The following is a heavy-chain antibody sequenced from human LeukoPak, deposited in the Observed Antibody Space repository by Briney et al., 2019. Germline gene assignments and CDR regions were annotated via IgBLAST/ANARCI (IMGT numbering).Heavy chain of an antibody. V-gene: IGHV4-30-2*01. CDR3: ARDRGHGDYDAFDI. D-gene: IGHD4-17*01. Sequence: SETLSLTCAVSGGSDSSGGYSWSWIRQPPGKGLEWIEFIYHSGSMYYNPSLKSRVTISVDRSKNQFSLKVRSVTAADTALYYCARDRGHGDYDAFDIWGQGTRVTVSS. CDR2: IYHSGSM. J-gene: IGHJ3*02. CDR1: GGSDSSGGYS.